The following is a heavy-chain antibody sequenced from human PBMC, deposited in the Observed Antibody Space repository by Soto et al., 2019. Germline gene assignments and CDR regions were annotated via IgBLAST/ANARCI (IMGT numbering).Heavy chain of an antibody. V-gene: IGHV4-31*03. CDR2: IYYSGST. CDR3: ARAEEWFGELFGWFDP. Sequence: QVQLQESGPGLVKPSQTLSITCTVSGGSISSGGYYWSWIRQHPGKGLEWIGYIYYSGSTYYNPSLKSRVTISVDTSKNQFSLKLSSVTAADTAVYYCARAEEWFGELFGWFDPWGQGTLVTVSS. CDR1: GGSISSGGYY. D-gene: IGHD3-10*01. J-gene: IGHJ5*02.